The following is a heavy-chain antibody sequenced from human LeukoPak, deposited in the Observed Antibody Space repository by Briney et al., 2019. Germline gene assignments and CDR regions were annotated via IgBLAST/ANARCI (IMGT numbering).Heavy chain of an antibody. D-gene: IGHD1-1*01. Sequence: GGSLRLSCAASGFTFSSYWMRWVRQAPGKGLVCVSRIRSDGGSTSYADSVKGRFTISRDDAKNTLYLQMNSLRAEDTAVYYCARAYNSHFDYWGQGALVSVSS. CDR3: ARAYNSHFDY. CDR1: GFTFSSYW. CDR2: IRSDGGST. V-gene: IGHV3-74*01. J-gene: IGHJ4*02.